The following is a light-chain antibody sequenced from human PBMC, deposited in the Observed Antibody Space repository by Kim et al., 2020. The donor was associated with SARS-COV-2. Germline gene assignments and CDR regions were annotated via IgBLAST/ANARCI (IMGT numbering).Light chain of an antibody. CDR3: QQSYSNLYT. CDR2: AAS. CDR1: QTLNSY. Sequence: DIQLSQYPSSLSASVGDRVTITCRASQTLNSYLNWYQQRPGKAPKLLIYAASTLQSGVPSRFSGSGFGTDFTLTINSLQPEDVATYYCQQSYSNLYTFGQGTKLEI. V-gene: IGKV1-39*01. J-gene: IGKJ2*01.